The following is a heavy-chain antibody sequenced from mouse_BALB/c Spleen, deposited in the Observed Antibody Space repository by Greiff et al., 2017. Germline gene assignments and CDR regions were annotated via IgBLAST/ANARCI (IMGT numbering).Heavy chain of an antibody. CDR1: GYAFSSYW. V-gene: IGHV1-80*01. CDR2: IYPGDGDT. Sequence: QVQLQQSGAELVRPGSSVKISCTASGYAFSSYWMNWVKQRPGQGLEWIGQIYPGDGDTNYNGKFKGKATLTADKSSSTAYMQLSSLTSEDSAVYFCARKTTVVDWYFDVWGAGTTVTVSS. D-gene: IGHD1-1*01. CDR3: ARKTTVVDWYFDV. J-gene: IGHJ1*01.